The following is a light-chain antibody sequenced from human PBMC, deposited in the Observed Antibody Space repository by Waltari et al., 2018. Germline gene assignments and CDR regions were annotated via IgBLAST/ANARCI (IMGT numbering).Light chain of an antibody. Sequence: QSALTQPRSVSGSPGQSVTISCTGTSSDVGGYNSVSWYQQDPGKAPNLLIFDVSERPSCVSDRFSGSKSGNTASLTISGLQAEDEADYHCCSFAAGNTVIFGGGTKLTVV. J-gene: IGLJ2*01. V-gene: IGLV2-11*01. CDR2: DVS. CDR3: CSFAAGNTVI. CDR1: SSDVGGYNS.